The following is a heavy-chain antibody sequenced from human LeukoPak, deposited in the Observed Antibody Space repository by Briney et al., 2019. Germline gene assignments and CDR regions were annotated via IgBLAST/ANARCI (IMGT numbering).Heavy chain of an antibody. J-gene: IGHJ5*02. Sequence: PGGSLRLSCAVSGFTVSSNYMSWVRQAPGKGLEWVSVIYSGGSTYYADSVKGRFTISRDNSKNTLYLQMNSLRAEDTAVYYCARVFSSAGWFDPWGQGTLVTVSS. CDR2: IYSGGST. V-gene: IGHV3-53*01. CDR1: GFTVSSNY. D-gene: IGHD6-25*01. CDR3: ARVFSSAGWFDP.